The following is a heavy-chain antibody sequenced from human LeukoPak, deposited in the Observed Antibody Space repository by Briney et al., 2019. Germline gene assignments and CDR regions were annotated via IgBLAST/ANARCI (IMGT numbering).Heavy chain of an antibody. Sequence: GGSLRLSCAASGFIFRTYSMNWVRQAPGKGLEWVSHISSGSSVTFYADSVKGRFAISRDNDKNSLYLQMNSLRAEDTAVYYCARSRDYGDPIWFDPWGQGTLVTVSS. D-gene: IGHD4-17*01. CDR1: GFIFRTYS. CDR2: ISSGSSVT. J-gene: IGHJ5*02. V-gene: IGHV3-48*01. CDR3: ARSRDYGDPIWFDP.